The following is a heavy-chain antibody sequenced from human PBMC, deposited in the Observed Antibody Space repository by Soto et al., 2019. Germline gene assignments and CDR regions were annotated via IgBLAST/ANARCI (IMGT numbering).Heavy chain of an antibody. CDR3: ARDQLGVFYFDY. CDR1: GFTFSSYG. D-gene: IGHD2-8*02. CDR2: IWYDGSNK. Sequence: GGSLRLSCAASGFTFSSYGMHWVRQAPGKGLEWVAVIWYDGSNKYYADSVKGRFTISRDNSKNTLYLQMNSLRAEDTAVYYCARDQLGVFYFDYWGQGTLVTVSS. J-gene: IGHJ4*02. V-gene: IGHV3-33*01.